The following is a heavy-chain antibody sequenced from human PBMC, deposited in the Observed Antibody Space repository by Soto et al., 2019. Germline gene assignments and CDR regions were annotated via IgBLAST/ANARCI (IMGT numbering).Heavy chain of an antibody. CDR1: GFTFSNAW. J-gene: IGHJ6*04. CDR2: IKSKTDGGTT. Sequence: PGGSLRLSCAASGFTFSNAWMSWVRQAPGKGLEWVGRIKSKTDGGTTDYAAPVKGRFTISRDDSKNTLYLQMNSLKTEDTAVYCCTTDQAYDFWSGYHPLDVWGKGTTVTVSS. CDR3: TTDQAYDFWSGYHPLDV. D-gene: IGHD3-3*01. V-gene: IGHV3-15*01.